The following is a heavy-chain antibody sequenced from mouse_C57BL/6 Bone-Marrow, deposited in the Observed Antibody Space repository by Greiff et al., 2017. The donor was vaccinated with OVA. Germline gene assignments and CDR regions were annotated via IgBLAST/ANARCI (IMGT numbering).Heavy chain of an antibody. J-gene: IGHJ1*03. CDR2: IHPNSGST. D-gene: IGHD1-1*02. Sequence: QVQLQQPGAELVKPGASVKLSCKASGYTFTSYWMDWVKQRPGQGLEWIGMIHPNSGSTNYNEKFKSKATLTVDKSSSTAYMQLSSLTSEDSAVYDCARGASLWGYFDVWGTGTTVTVSS. CDR1: GYTFTSYW. CDR3: ARGASLWGYFDV. V-gene: IGHV1-64*01.